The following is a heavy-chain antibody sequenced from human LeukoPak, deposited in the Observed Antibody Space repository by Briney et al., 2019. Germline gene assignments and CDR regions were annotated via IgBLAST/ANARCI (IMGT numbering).Heavy chain of an antibody. J-gene: IGHJ5*02. CDR3: ARKVPNDSSGYYYRGQFDP. CDR1: GYAFTSYG. Sequence: ASVKVSCKASGYAFTSYGISWVRQAPGQGLEWMGGIIPIFGTANYAQKFQGRVTITADKSTSTAYMELSSLRSEDTAVYYCARKVPNDSSGYYYRGQFDPWGQGTLVTVSS. CDR2: IIPIFGTA. D-gene: IGHD3-22*01. V-gene: IGHV1-69*06.